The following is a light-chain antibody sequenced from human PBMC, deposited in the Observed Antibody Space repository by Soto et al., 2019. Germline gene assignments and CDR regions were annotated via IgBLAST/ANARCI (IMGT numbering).Light chain of an antibody. V-gene: IGLV2-8*01. Sequence: QSVLTQPPSASGSPGQSVTISCTGTSSDVGGYNYVSWYQQHPGKAPKLMIYEVSKRPSGVPDRFSGSKSCYTASLTVAGLQAEDEADYYCSSYAGSNNVFGTGTKLTVL. CDR1: SSDVGGYNY. J-gene: IGLJ1*01. CDR2: EVS. CDR3: SSYAGSNNV.